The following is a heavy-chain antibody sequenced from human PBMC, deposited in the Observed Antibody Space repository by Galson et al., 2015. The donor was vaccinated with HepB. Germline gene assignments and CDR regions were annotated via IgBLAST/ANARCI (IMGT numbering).Heavy chain of an antibody. V-gene: IGHV4-39*07. CDR3: ARAAGDSSTYANDY. J-gene: IGHJ4*02. CDR1: GASISSSLYY. Sequence: TVSGASISSSLYYWVWVRQPPEKGLEWIGSIYYTGNTYYKSSLKSRVTISADMSKNQFSLKVNSVTAADTAVYYCARAAGDSSTYANDYWGQGALVTVSS. CDR2: IYYTGNT. D-gene: IGHD5-18*01.